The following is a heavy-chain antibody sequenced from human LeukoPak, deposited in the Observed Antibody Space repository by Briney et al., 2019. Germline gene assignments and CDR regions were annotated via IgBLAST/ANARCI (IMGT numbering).Heavy chain of an antibody. CDR3: ARAYSSSRHNWFGP. D-gene: IGHD6-13*01. Sequence: GGSLRLSCAASEFTFRNYWMHWVRQAPGKGLVWVSLINSDGSTTNYADSVKGRFTISRDNAKNTLYLQMNSLGAEDTAVYYCARAYSSSRHNWFGPWGQGTLVTVSS. J-gene: IGHJ5*02. CDR1: EFTFRNYW. V-gene: IGHV3-74*01. CDR2: INSDGSTT.